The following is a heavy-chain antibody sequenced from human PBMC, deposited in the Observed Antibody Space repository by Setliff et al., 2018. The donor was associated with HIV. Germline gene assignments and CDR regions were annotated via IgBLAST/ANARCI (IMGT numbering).Heavy chain of an antibody. V-gene: IGHV1-2*02. Sequence: ASVKVSCKASGYTFTDYFIHWVRQAPGQGLEWLGWISPNNGDTTIPQRFQGRVTMTSDTSINTAYMELSRLRSDDTAVYYCGRGTLVWFGDLFAFDMWGQGTMDTVSS. CDR2: ISPNNGDT. D-gene: IGHD3-10*01. CDR1: GYTFTDYF. CDR3: GRGTLVWFGDLFAFDM. J-gene: IGHJ3*02.